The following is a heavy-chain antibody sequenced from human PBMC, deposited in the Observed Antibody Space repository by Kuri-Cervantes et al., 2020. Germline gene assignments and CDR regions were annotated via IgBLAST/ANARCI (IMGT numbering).Heavy chain of an antibody. Sequence: VKLSCKASVGTFSSYAINWVRHATGQGLEWMGWMDPNSGKTGFAQKVQGRLIMTGDTSITTSYMELSSLRSEDTGAYFCARGRKRRGTIFEVRFNWFDTWRQGTLVTVSS. CDR1: VGTFSSYA. J-gene: IGHJ5*02. V-gene: IGHV1-8*02. CDR2: MDPNSGKT. D-gene: IGHD3-3*01. CDR3: ARGRKRRGTIFEVRFNWFDT.